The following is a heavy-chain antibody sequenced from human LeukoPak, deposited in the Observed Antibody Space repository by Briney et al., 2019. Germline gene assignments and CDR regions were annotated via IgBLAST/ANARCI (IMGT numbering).Heavy chain of an antibody. V-gene: IGHV4-59*01. CDR1: GGSISSYY. Sequence: KTSETLSLTCTVSGGSISSYYWSWIRQPPGKGLEWIGYIYYSGSTNYNPSLKSRVTISVDTSKNQFSLRLSSVTAADTAVYYCVASGYYTSGSLYGMGVWGQGTTVTVSS. CDR2: IYYSGST. CDR3: VASGYYTSGSLYGMGV. J-gene: IGHJ6*02. D-gene: IGHD3-10*01.